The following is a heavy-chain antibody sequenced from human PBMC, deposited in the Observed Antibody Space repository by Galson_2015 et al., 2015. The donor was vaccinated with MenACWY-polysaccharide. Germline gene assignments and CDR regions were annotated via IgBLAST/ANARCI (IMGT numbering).Heavy chain of an antibody. Sequence: SVKVSCKASGYTFTNYAVHWVRQAPGQRLEWMGWINGGNGRTYYSETFQGRVTITRDASASTAYMEVSSLRSEDTAVYYCARDSSGSNLGWRTFDSWGQGTLLTVSS. J-gene: IGHJ4*02. CDR3: ARDSSGSNLGWRTFDS. V-gene: IGHV1-3*01. CDR1: GYTFTNYA. D-gene: IGHD1-26*01. CDR2: INGGNGRT.